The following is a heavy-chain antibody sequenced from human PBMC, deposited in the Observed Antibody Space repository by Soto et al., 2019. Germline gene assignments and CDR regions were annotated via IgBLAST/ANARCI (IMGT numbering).Heavy chain of an antibody. Sequence: QVQLQESGPGLVKPSQTLSLTCTVSGGSISSGGYYWSWIRQHPGKGLEWIGYIDYSGSTYYHTSLQSRGTISVDTSKNQCSLQLSSVTAADTAGYYCARGVTMVRGVIHTPYFDYWGQGTLVTFSS. CDR2: IDYSGST. D-gene: IGHD3-10*01. V-gene: IGHV4-31*03. CDR3: ARGVTMVRGVIHTPYFDY. J-gene: IGHJ4*02. CDR1: GGSISSGGYY.